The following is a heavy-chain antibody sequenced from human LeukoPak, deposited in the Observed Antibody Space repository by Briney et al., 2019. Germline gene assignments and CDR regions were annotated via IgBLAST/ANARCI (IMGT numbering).Heavy chain of an antibody. CDR1: GFTFNSYT. J-gene: IGHJ6*02. CDR3: ARGDYDLSGSYHYGMDV. V-gene: IGHV3-30-3*01. CDR2: MSSDGNKK. D-gene: IGHD3-10*01. Sequence: GRSLRLSCTAPGFTFNSYTMHWVRQAPGKGLEWVAVMSSDGNKKFYAEYVKGRFTISRDNSENTLYLEMNSLRGEDTAVYYCARGDYDLSGSYHYGMDVWGQGTTVTVSS.